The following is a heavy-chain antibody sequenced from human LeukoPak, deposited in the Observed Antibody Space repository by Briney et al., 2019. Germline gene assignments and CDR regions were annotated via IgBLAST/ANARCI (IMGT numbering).Heavy chain of an antibody. V-gene: IGHV2-5*02. CDR1: GFSFSSTETG. CDR3: AVLGYGDNSGVHFDY. Sequence: SGPTLVNPTQTLTLTCTFSGFSFSSTETGVGWIRQPPGKALEWLALVYWDEDKRYSPSLKSRLTIIKDSSKNQVVLTMTNMDPVDTATYYCAVLGYGDNSGVHFDYWGQGTRVTVSS. D-gene: IGHD4-23*01. CDR2: VYWDEDK. J-gene: IGHJ4*02.